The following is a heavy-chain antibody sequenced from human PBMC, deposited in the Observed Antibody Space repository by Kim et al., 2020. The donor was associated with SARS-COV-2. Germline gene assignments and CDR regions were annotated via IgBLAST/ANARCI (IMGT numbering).Heavy chain of an antibody. CDR2: INPKGGYT. J-gene: IGHJ4*02. CDR3: ARDNTASAFDY. D-gene: IGHD2-21*02. CDR1: GYTFARNN. Sequence: ASVKVSCKASGYTFARNNMHWVRQAPGQGLEWMGMINPKGGYTTYALKFQGRVTVTRDTSTSTVYMELSSLRSEDTAVYYCARDNTASAFDYWGQGTLVTVST. V-gene: IGHV1-46*01.